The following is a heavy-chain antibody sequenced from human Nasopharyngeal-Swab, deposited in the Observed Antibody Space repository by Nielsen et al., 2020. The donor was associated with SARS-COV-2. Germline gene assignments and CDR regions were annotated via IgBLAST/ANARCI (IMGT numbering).Heavy chain of an antibody. D-gene: IGHD5-12*01. J-gene: IGHJ6*02. CDR1: GFTFRSYA. CDR2: ISGSDHTT. V-gene: IGHV3-23*01. CDR3: AKDRDSGDDSDDYYHYYGMDV. Sequence: GASLQISWAASGFTFRSYAISWVRQAPGKGLEWVSVISGSDHTTYYADSVKGRFTISRDNSKNTVNLQMNSLRVEDTAIYYCAKDRDSGDDSDDYYHYYGMDVWGQGTTVTVSS.